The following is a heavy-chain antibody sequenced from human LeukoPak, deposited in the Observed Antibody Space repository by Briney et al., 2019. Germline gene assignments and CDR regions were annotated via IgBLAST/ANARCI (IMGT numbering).Heavy chain of an antibody. D-gene: IGHD2-2*01. V-gene: IGHV4-34*01. CDR3: ARGAAYCGSTSCSSPADY. J-gene: IGHJ4*02. Sequence: SETLSLTCAVYGGSFSGYYWTRIRQTPGKGLEWIGEINDSGSTNYNPSLKSRVTISVDTSTNQFSLKLSSVTAADTAVYYCARGAAYCGSTSCSSPADYWGQGTLVTVSS. CDR2: INDSGST. CDR1: GGSFSGYY.